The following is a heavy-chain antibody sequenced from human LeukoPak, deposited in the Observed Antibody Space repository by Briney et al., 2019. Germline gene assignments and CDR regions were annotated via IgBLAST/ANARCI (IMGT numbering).Heavy chain of an antibody. CDR3: AREIGSYPAGLD. CDR2: ISSSSSYI. CDR1: GFTFSSYS. D-gene: IGHD1-26*01. V-gene: IGHV3-21*01. J-gene: IGHJ4*02. Sequence: PGGSLRLSCAASGFTFSSYSMNWVRQAPGKGLEWVSSISSSSSYIYYADSVKGRFTISRDNAKNSLYLQMNSLRAEDTAVYYCAREIGSYPAGLDWGQGTLVTVSS.